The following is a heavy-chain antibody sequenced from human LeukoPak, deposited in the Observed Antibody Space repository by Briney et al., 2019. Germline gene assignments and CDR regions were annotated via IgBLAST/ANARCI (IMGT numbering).Heavy chain of an antibody. V-gene: IGHV1-69*05. Sequence: SVKVSCKASGGTFSSYAISWVRQAPGQGLEWMGWIIPIFGTANYAQKFQGRVTITTDESTSTAYMELSSLRSEDTAVYYCARGVGGARLPFSFDYWGQGTLVTVSS. CDR3: ARGVGGARLPFSFDY. CDR2: IIPIFGTA. D-gene: IGHD1-26*01. CDR1: GGTFSSYA. J-gene: IGHJ4*02.